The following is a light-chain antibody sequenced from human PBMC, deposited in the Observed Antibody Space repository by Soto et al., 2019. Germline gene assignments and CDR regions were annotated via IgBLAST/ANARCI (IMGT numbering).Light chain of an antibody. V-gene: IGKV3-20*01. CDR1: QSVSSSY. J-gene: IGKJ4*01. Sequence: VLTQSPGTLSLSPGERATLSCRASQSVSSSYLAWYQQKPGQAPRLLIYGASSRATGIPDRFSGSGSGTDFTLTISRLEPEDFAVYYCQQYGSSSLTFGGGTKVEIK. CDR3: QQYGSSSLT. CDR2: GAS.